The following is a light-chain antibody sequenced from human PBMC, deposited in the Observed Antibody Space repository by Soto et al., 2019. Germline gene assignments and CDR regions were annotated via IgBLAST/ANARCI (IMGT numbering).Light chain of an antibody. CDR1: QSISTY. CDR2: DAS. V-gene: IGKV3-11*01. CDR3: QHRRVWPVS. Sequence: EIVLTQSPATLSLSPGERAALSCRASQSISTYLAWYQQKPGQPPRLLIYDASHRATGIPDRFSGSGSGTDFTLTITSLEPEDFAVYYCQHRRVWPVSFGQGTRLEIK. J-gene: IGKJ5*01.